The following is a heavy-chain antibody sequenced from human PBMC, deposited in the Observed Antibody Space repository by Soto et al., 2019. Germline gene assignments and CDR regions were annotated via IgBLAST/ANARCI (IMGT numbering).Heavy chain of an antibody. V-gene: IGHV1-18*01. D-gene: IGHD4-17*01. Sequence: QVQLVQSGAEVKKPGASVKVSCKASGYTFTSYGISWVRQAPGQGLEWMGWISAYNGNTDYAQKLQGRVTMPTHTSTSTAYMELSSLRSDDTAVYYCATSTVADHDAFDIWGQGTMVTVSS. CDR2: ISAYNGNT. J-gene: IGHJ3*02. CDR3: ATSTVADHDAFDI. CDR1: GYTFTSYG.